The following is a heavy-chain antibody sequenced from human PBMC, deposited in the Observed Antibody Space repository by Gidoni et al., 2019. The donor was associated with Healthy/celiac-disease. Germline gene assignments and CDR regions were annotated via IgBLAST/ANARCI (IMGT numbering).Heavy chain of an antibody. V-gene: IGHV4-34*01. CDR2: INHSGST. Sequence: QVQLQQWGAGLLKPSETLSLTCAVYGRSFSGYYWTWIRQPPGKGLEWIGEINHSGSTNYNPSLKSRVTISVDTSKNQFSLKLTSVTAADTSMYYCARGGRLSVGRSGWYDWGQGTLVTVSS. D-gene: IGHD6-19*01. J-gene: IGHJ4*02. CDR1: GRSFSGYY. CDR3: ARGGRLSVGRSGWYD.